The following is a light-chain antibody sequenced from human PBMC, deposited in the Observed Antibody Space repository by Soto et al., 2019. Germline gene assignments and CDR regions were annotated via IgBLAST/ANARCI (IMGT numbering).Light chain of an antibody. CDR2: SVS. J-gene: IGKJ2*01. V-gene: IGKV3-15*01. CDR3: RQRSRWPLT. CDR1: QSISSS. Sequence: IVMTQSPATLPVSPGERATLSCRASQSISSSTLAWYQQKPGQPPRLLIYSVSTRAAGIPARFSGRGSGTEFTLTLSSLHSEDFAVYYCRQRSRWPLTFGQGTKLEI.